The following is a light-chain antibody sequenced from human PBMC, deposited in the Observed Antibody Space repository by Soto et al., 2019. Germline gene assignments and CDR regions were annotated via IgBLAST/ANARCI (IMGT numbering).Light chain of an antibody. CDR1: QSVSSSY. V-gene: IGKV3D-20*02. CDR2: GAS. J-gene: IGKJ4*01. Sequence: IVLTQAPGTLSLSPVERATLSCRASQSVSSSYLAWYQQKPGQAPRLLIYGASSRATGIPDRFSGSGSGTDFTLTISGLEPEDFAVYYCQQRSNWPLTFGGGTKVDIK. CDR3: QQRSNWPLT.